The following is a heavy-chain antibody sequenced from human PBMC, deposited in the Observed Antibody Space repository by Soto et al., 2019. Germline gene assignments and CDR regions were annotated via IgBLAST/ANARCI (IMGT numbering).Heavy chain of an antibody. J-gene: IGHJ6*02. CDR2: TSYDGSIN. Sequence: PGGSLRLSCAGSGFSFGSYEMHWVRQAPGKGLEWVTFTSYDGSINYYADSVKGRFTMSRDNSKNLLFLQMNSLRTEDTAVYYCVRPATVSYDAVDVWGQGTTVTVS. V-gene: IGHV3-30*04. D-gene: IGHD4-17*01. CDR3: VRPATVSYDAVDV. CDR1: GFSFGSYE.